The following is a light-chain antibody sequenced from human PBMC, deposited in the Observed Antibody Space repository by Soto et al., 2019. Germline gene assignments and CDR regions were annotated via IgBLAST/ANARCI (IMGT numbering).Light chain of an antibody. CDR1: SSDVGGYNY. CDR2: DVS. Sequence: QSALTQPRSVSGSPGQSVTISCTGTSSDVGGYNYVSWYQQHPGKAPKLMIYDVSKRPSGVPDRFSGSKSGNTASLTISGLHSGDEADYFFWSYSGSYTYVVFGGGTKVTVL. CDR3: WSYSGSYTYVV. J-gene: IGLJ2*01. V-gene: IGLV2-11*01.